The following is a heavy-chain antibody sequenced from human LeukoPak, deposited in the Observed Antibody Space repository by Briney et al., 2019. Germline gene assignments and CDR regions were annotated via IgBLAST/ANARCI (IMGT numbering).Heavy chain of an antibody. J-gene: IGHJ4*02. V-gene: IGHV3-11*04. D-gene: IGHD1-14*01. CDR2: ISGRSEAI. CDR3: ARGVENHFDS. CDR1: GFTFSDYH. Sequence: GGSLRLSCAASGFTFSDYHMSWIRQSPGKGLEWLSYISGRSEAIYYADSVKGRVILSRDNSKNSLSLQMFRLRDEDTALYYCARGVENHFDSWGQGTLVLVPS.